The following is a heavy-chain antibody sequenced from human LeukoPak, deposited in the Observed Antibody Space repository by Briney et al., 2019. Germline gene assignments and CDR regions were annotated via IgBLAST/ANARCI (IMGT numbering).Heavy chain of an antibody. D-gene: IGHD2-21*02. CDR3: ARVLSIVVVTAADFDY. J-gene: IGHJ4*02. CDR2: ISAYNGNT. Sequence: ASVKVSCTASGYTFTGYGISWVRQAPGQGLEWMGWISAYNGNTNYAQKLQGRVTMTTDTSTSTAYMELGSLRSDDTAVYYCARVLSIVVVTAADFDYWGQGTLVTVSS. CDR1: GYTFTGYG. V-gene: IGHV1-18*01.